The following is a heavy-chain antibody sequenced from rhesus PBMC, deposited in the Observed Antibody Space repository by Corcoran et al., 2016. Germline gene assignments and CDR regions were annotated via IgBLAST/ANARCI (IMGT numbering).Heavy chain of an antibody. Sequence: QVQLQESGPGLVKPSETLSLTCAVPGGSISSSNWWSWIRQPPGKGLEWIGYSSGRIGRTCNNPSLKSRVTISTDTSKNQFSLKLSSVAAADTAVYYCARSGSIYWYFDLWGPGTPITISS. CDR3: ARSGSIYWYFDL. J-gene: IGHJ2*01. D-gene: IGHD1-1*01. CDR1: GGSISSSNW. V-gene: IGHV4-65*01. CDR2: SSGRIGRT.